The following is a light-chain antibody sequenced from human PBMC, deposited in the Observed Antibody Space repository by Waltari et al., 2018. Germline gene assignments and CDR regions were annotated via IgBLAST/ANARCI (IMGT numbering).Light chain of an antibody. CDR1: QSFSNA. Sequence: DIQMTQSPSTLSASVGDRVTITCRASQSFSNALAWYQQKPGKAPKLLIYRASTLEMGVPQRFSGSGSGKDFIRTIGSLQPDDFATYYCQQYATYPRSFAQGTKVEVK. J-gene: IGKJ1*01. CDR3: QQYATYPRS. CDR2: RAS. V-gene: IGKV1-5*03.